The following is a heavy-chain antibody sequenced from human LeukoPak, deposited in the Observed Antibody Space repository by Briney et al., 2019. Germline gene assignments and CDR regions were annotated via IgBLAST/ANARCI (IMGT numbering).Heavy chain of an antibody. J-gene: IGHJ6*03. D-gene: IGHD4-11*01. Sequence: PGGSLRLSCAASGFTFSNYAMSWVRQTPGKGLEWVSAISGSDSSTYYADSVKGRFTISRDNSKNTLYLQMNSLRDEDTAVYYCAKDDYSNPYYMDGWGKGTTVTV. CDR3: AKDDYSNPYYMDG. CDR2: ISGSDSST. CDR1: GFTFSNYA. V-gene: IGHV3-23*01.